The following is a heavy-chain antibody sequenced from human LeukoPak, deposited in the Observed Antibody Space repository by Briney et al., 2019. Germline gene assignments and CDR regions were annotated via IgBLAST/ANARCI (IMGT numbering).Heavy chain of an antibody. CDR1: GYTFTSYG. Sequence: ASVKVSCKGSGYTFTSYGISWVRQAPGQGLERMGWGSAYNGNTNYAQKLQGRVTMTTDTSTSTAYMELRSLRSDDTAVYYCARKTRAAIQGNWFDPWGQGTLVTVSS. D-gene: IGHD2-2*02. CDR3: ARKTRAAIQGNWFDP. V-gene: IGHV1-18*01. J-gene: IGHJ5*02. CDR2: GSAYNGNT.